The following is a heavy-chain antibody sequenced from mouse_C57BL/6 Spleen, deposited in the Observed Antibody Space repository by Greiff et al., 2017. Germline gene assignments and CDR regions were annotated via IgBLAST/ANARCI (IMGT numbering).Heavy chain of an antibody. Sequence: VQLVESGAELVKPGASVKISCKASGYAFSSYWMNWVKQRPGKGLEWIGQIYPGDGDTNYNGKFKGKATLTADKSSSTAYMQLSSLSSEDSAVYFCARSVTGTWDYWGQGTTLTVSS. CDR2: IYPGDGDT. J-gene: IGHJ2*01. V-gene: IGHV1-80*01. D-gene: IGHD4-1*01. CDR1: GYAFSSYW. CDR3: ARSVTGTWDY.